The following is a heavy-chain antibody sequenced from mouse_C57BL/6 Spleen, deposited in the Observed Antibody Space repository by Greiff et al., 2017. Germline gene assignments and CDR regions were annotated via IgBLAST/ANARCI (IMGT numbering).Heavy chain of an antibody. CDR3: ARSIFYYGSSRYWYFDV. CDR1: GYSFTDYN. CDR2: IYPNYGTT. D-gene: IGHD1-1*01. Sequence: QLQESGPELVKPGASVKISCKASGYSFTDYNMNWVKQSNGKSLEWIGVIYPNYGTTSYNQKFKGQATLTVDQSSSTAYMKLNSLTSEDSAVYYCARSIFYYGSSRYWYFDVWGTGTTVSVCS. J-gene: IGHJ1*03. V-gene: IGHV1-39*01.